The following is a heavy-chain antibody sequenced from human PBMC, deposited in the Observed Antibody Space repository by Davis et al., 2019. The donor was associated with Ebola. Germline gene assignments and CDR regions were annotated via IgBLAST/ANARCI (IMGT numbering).Heavy chain of an antibody. CDR1: GFTFSSYG. CDR2: ISYDGSNK. J-gene: IGHJ6*02. V-gene: IGHV3-30*18. Sequence: GESLKISCAASGFTFSSYGMHWVRQAPGKGLEWVAVISYDGSNKYDADSVKGRFTISRDNSKNTLYLQMNSLRAEDTAVYYCAKDMITFGGVIVHGGMDVWGQGTTVTVSS. CDR3: AKDMITFGGVIVHGGMDV. D-gene: IGHD3-16*02.